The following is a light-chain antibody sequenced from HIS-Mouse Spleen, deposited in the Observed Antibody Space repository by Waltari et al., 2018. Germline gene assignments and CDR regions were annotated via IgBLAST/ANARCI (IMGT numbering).Light chain of an antibody. V-gene: IGLV2-11*01. CDR3: CSYAGSYPVV. CDR1: SSDVGGYTS. CDR2: DVS. J-gene: IGLJ2*01. Sequence: QSALTQPRSVSGSPGQSVTISCTGTSSDVGGYTSVPWYQQHPVKAPKLMIYDVSKRPSGVPDRFSGSKSGNTASLTISGLQAEDEADYYCCSYAGSYPVVFGGGTKLTVL.